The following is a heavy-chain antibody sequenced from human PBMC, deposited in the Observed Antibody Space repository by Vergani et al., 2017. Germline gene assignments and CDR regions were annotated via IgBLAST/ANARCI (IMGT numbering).Heavy chain of an antibody. CDR2: SSGSGVST. CDR3: AKDYAVVITDAFDS. Sequence: EVQLLESGGGLVQPGGSLRLSCAASGFTFSSYAMSWVRQAPGKGLEWVSASSGSGVSTYYADSVKGRFTISRDNSKNTLYLPMNSLRAEDTAVYYCAKDYAVVITDAFDSWGQGTMVTVSS. V-gene: IGHV3-23*01. J-gene: IGHJ3*02. CDR1: GFTFSSYA. D-gene: IGHD3-22*01.